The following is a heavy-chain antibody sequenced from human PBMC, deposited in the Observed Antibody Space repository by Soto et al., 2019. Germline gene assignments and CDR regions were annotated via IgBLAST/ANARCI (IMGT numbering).Heavy chain of an antibody. V-gene: IGHV3-30*18. CDR2: ISYDGSNK. CDR1: GFTFSSYG. CDR3: AKNVGYSYGPYYYGMDV. Sequence: GGSLRLSCAASGFTFSSYGMHWVRQAPGKGLEWVAVISYDGSNKYYADSVKGRFTISRDNSKNTLYLQMDSLRAEDTAVYYCAKNVGYSYGPYYYGMDVWGQGTTVTVSS. D-gene: IGHD5-18*01. J-gene: IGHJ6*02.